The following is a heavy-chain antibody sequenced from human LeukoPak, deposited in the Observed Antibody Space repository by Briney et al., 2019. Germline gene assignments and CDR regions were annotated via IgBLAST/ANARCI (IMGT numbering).Heavy chain of an antibody. J-gene: IGHJ3*02. Sequence: ASVKVSCKASGYSFTGHYMHWVRQAPGQGLEWMGWISGYNGNTNYAQKLQGRVTMTTDTSTSTAYMELRSLKSDDTAVYYCASLKNYYDSSGYLVTDAFDIWGQGTMVTVSS. V-gene: IGHV1-18*04. CDR3: ASLKNYYDSSGYLVTDAFDI. CDR1: GYSFTGHY. D-gene: IGHD3-22*01. CDR2: ISGYNGNT.